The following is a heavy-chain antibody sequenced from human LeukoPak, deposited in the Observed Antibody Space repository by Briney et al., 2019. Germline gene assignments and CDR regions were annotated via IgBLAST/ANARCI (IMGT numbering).Heavy chain of an antibody. J-gene: IGHJ6*03. V-gene: IGHV4-38-2*02. Sequence: SETLSLTCTVSGYSISSGYYWGWIRQPPGKGLEWIGSIYHSGSTYYNPSLKSRVTISVDTSKNQFSLKLSSVTAADTAVYYCARADYSSTWSHDYYYMDVWGKGTTVTISS. CDR1: GYSISSGYY. CDR2: IYHSGST. CDR3: ARADYSSTWSHDYYYMDV. D-gene: IGHD6-13*01.